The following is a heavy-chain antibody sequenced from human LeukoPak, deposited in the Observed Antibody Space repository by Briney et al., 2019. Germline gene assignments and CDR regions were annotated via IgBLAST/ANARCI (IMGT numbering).Heavy chain of an antibody. CDR1: GGSFSGYY. CDR2: INHSGST. J-gene: IGHJ5*02. Sequence: KPSETLSLTCAVYGGSFSGYYWSWIRQPPGKGLEWIGEINHSGSTNYNPSLKSRVTISVDTSKNQFSLKLSSVTAADTAVYYCARVGWLVKCVDPWGQGTLVTVSS. V-gene: IGHV4-34*01. CDR3: ARVGWLVKCVDP. D-gene: IGHD6-19*01.